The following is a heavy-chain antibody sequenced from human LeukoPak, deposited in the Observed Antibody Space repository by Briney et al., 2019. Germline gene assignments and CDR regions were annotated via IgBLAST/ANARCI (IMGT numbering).Heavy chain of an antibody. CDR3: TRNTYTNSRYYFDS. CDR1: GFTFSDHY. V-gene: IGHV3-72*01. CDR2: IRNKANSYTT. J-gene: IGHJ4*02. D-gene: IGHD6-13*01. Sequence: GGSLRLSCAASGFTFSDHYMDWVRQAPGQGLEWVGRIRNKANSYTTEYVASVKGRFTISRDESMNSLYLQMNSLKTEDTAVYYCTRNTYTNSRYYFDSWGQGTLVTVSS.